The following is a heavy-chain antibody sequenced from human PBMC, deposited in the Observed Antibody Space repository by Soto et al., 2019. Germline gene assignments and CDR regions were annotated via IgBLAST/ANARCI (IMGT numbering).Heavy chain of an antibody. Sequence: QVQLVQSGAEVKKPGSSVKVSCKASGGTFSSYAISWVRQAPGQGLEWMGGIIPIFGTANYAQKFQGRVTITADKSTSTAYMERSSLSSEDTAVYYCARDRPYSGSEGPGVDYWGQGTLVTVSS. V-gene: IGHV1-69*06. CDR1: GGTFSSYA. CDR2: IIPIFGTA. J-gene: IGHJ4*02. D-gene: IGHD1-26*01. CDR3: ARDRPYSGSEGPGVDY.